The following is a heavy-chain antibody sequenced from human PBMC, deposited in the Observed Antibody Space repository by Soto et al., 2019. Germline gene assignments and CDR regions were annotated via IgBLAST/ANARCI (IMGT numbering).Heavy chain of an antibody. CDR2: IYDGGTT. CDR1: GGSISSAAYC. CDR3: ARGPSGDKIDY. Sequence: SETLSLTCAVSGGSISSAAYCWSWIRQSPDKGLEWIGHIYDGGTTYSSPSLKGRVTISADTSETQFSLKLSSVSAADTAVYYCARGPSGDKIDYWGQGIQVTVS. D-gene: IGHD7-27*01. V-gene: IGHV4-30-4*01. J-gene: IGHJ4*02.